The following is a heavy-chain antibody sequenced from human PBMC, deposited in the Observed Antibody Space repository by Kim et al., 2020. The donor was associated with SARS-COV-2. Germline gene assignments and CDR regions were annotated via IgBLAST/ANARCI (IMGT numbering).Heavy chain of an antibody. CDR2: IYYSGST. CDR1: GGSISSYY. Sequence: SETLSLTCTVSGGSISSYYWSWIRQPPGKGLEWIGYIYYSGSTNYNPSLKSRVTISVDTSKNQFSLKLSSVTAADTAVYYCARGFVVSDLDYWGQGTLVTVSS. CDR3: ARGFVVSDLDY. J-gene: IGHJ4*02. D-gene: IGHD2-15*01. V-gene: IGHV4-59*01.